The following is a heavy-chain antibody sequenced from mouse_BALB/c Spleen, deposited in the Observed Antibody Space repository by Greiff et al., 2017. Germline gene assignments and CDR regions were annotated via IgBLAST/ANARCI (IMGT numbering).Heavy chain of an antibody. CDR2: ISYSGST. V-gene: IGHV3-2*02. D-gene: IGHD2-14*01. CDR3: ARGVPAAMDY. J-gene: IGHJ4*01. CDR1: GYSITSDYA. Sequence: EVQRVESGPGLVKPSQSLSLTCTVTGYSITSDYAWNWIRQFPGNKLEWMGYISYSGSTSYNPSLKSRISITRDTSKNQFFLQLNSVTTEDTATYYCARGVPAAMDYWGQGTSVTVSS.